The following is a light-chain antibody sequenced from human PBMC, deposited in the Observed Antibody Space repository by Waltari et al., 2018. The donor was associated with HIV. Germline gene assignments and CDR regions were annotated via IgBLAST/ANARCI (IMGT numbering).Light chain of an antibody. CDR2: RAS. Sequence: DIQMTQSLFTLSASVGDTVTILCRASQSISSLLAWYQQKPGQAPKLLIYRASILDSGVPSRFSGSGSGTEFTLTINSLQSDDFATYYCQQYHSYSWTFGQGTKVEVK. V-gene: IGKV1-5*03. J-gene: IGKJ1*01. CDR1: QSISSL. CDR3: QQYHSYSWT.